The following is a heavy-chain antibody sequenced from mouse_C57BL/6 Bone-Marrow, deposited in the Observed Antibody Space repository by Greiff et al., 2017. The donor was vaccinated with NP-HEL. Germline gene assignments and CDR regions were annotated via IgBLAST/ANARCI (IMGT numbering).Heavy chain of an antibody. D-gene: IGHD1-1*01. CDR2: ISNLAYSI. CDR3: ARGYGSSHWYFDV. V-gene: IGHV5-15*01. CDR1: GFTFSDYG. J-gene: IGHJ1*03. Sequence: EVNVVESGGGLVQPGGSLKLSCAASGFTFSDYGMAWVRQAPRKGPEWVAFISNLAYSIYYADTVTGRFTISRENAKNTLYREMSSLRSEDTAMYYCARGYGSSHWYFDVWGTGTTVTVSS.